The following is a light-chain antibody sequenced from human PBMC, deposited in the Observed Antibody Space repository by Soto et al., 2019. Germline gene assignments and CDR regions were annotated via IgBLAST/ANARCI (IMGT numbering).Light chain of an antibody. CDR3: QQHNDWPWT. V-gene: IGKV3-15*01. J-gene: IGKJ1*01. CDR1: QSVGSN. CDR2: GTS. Sequence: EVVMTQSPATLSVSPGESATLSCRASQSVGSNLAWYQQKPGQPPRLLLYGTSTRATGIPARISGSGSGTEFTLTISSLQSEDFAVYYCQQHNDWPWTFGQGTKLEI.